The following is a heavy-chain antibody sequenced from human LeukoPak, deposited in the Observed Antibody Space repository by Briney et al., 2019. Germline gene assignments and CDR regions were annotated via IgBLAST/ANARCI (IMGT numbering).Heavy chain of an antibody. CDR3: AKRAVAFDY. J-gene: IGHJ4*02. V-gene: IGHV3-23*01. D-gene: IGHD6-19*01. CDR1: GVIFSHYA. CDR2: ISKSGGDT. Sequence: PGGSLRLSCSASGVIFSHYAISWVRQAAGKGLEWVSAISKSGGDTYYADSVKGRFTISRDNSKNTQYLQMNSLRAEDTAVYYCAKRAVAFDYWGQGTLVTVSS.